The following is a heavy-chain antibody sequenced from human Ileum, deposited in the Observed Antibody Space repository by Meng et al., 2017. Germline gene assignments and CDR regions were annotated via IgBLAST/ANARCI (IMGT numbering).Heavy chain of an antibody. D-gene: IGHD6-13*01. CDR1: GLTLSIYS. Sequence: VQLGQSGGGLGKPGGSLRLSCAASGLTLSIYSRHWVRQAPGNGLGWISAIISRSSYIYYADSVKGRFTISRDNAKNSLYLQMNSLRAEDTAVYYCARDGYSSSSVDYWGQGTLVTVSS. CDR2: IISRSSYI. V-gene: IGHV3-21*01. J-gene: IGHJ4*02. CDR3: ARDGYSSSSVDY.